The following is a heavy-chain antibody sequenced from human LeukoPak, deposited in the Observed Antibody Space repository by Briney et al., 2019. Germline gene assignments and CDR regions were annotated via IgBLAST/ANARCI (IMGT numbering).Heavy chain of an antibody. CDR2: IHHSGNS. V-gene: IGHV4-59*02. J-gene: IGHJ5*02. Sequence: PSETLSLTCTVSGASVTDDYWSWIRQSPGKEMEWISYIHHSGNSDYNPSLRSRVTTSLDTSKNQFSLNLISVTAADTAVYYCTRGHWGLQSWSQGTLVTVSS. CDR3: TRGHWGLQS. D-gene: IGHD7-27*01. CDR1: GASVTDDY.